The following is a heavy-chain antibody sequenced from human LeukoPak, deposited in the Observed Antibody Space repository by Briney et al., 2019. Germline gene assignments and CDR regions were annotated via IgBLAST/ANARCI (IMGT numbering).Heavy chain of an antibody. V-gene: IGHV3-7*01. D-gene: IGHD2-2*01. CDR2: IKQDATEQ. CDR3: ARFHYCSSTNCYPRHFDY. J-gene: IGHJ4*02. CDR1: AFTFSHYA. Sequence: GGSLRLSCAVSAFTFSHYAMSWVRQAPGKGLEWVANIKQDATEQYYVESAKGRFTISRDNTKNSLYLQVNSLRAEDTAVYYCARFHYCSSTNCYPRHFDYWGQGTLVTVSS.